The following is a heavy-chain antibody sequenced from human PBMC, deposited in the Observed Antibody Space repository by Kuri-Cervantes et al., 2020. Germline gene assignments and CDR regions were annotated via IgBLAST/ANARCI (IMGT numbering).Heavy chain of an antibody. CDR1: GFTFTSSA. CDR3: AREYSGYEDSYYFDY. Sequence: SVKVSCKASGFTFTSSAVQWVRQARGQRLEWIGWIVVGSGNTNYAQKFQERVTITRDMSTSTAYMELSSLRSEDTAVYYCAREYSGYEDSYYFDYWGQGTLVTVSS. V-gene: IGHV1-58*01. J-gene: IGHJ4*02. D-gene: IGHD5-12*01. CDR2: IVVGSGNT.